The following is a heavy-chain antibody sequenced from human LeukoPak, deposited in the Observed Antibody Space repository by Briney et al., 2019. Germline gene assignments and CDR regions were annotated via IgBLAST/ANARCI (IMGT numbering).Heavy chain of an antibody. CDR3: ARGRRVPAAIYYYYDYMDI. J-gene: IGHJ6*03. D-gene: IGHD2-2*01. Sequence: SETLSLTCTVSGGSISSYYWSWIRQPPGKGLEWVGHINYSGSTNYNPSLRSRGTISVDTSKNQFSLRLSSVTAADTAVYYCARGRRVPAAIYYYYDYMDIWGKGTTVTISS. V-gene: IGHV4-59*01. CDR1: GGSISSYY. CDR2: INYSGST.